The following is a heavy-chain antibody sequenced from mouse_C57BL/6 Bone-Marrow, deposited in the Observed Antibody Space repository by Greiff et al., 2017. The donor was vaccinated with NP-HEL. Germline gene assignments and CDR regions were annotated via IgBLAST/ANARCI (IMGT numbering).Heavy chain of an antibody. CDR3: VSLANFYYAMDY. D-gene: IGHD1-1*01. J-gene: IGHJ4*01. CDR1: GFSFNTYA. V-gene: IGHV10-1*01. CDR2: IRSKSNNYAT. Sequence: GGGLVQPKGSLKLSCAASGFSFNTYAMNWVRQAPGKGLEWVARIRSKSNNYATYYADSVKDRFTISRDDSESMLYLQMNNLKTEDTAMYYCVSLANFYYAMDYWGQGTSVTVSS.